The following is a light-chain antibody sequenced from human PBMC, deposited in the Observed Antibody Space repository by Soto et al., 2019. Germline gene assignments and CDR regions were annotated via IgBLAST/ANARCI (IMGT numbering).Light chain of an antibody. V-gene: IGKV1-5*01. CDR2: DAS. J-gene: IGKJ1*01. Sequence: DIQMTQSPSTLSASVGDRVTITCRASQSISSWLAWYQQKPGKAPKLLIYDASSLESGVPSRFSGSGSGTEFPPTSSRLQPDDFATSYCQQYNSYPWTFGQGTKVEIK. CDR1: QSISSW. CDR3: QQYNSYPWT.